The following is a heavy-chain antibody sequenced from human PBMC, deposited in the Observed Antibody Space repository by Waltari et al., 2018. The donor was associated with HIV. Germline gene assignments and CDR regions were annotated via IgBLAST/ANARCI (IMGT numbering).Heavy chain of an antibody. J-gene: IGHJ3*02. CDR1: GYTFTGYY. D-gene: IGHD6-19*01. V-gene: IGHV1-2*02. Sequence: QVQLVQSGAEVKKPGASVKVSCKASGYTFTGYYMHWVRQAPGQGLEWMGCINPNGGGTNYAQKFQGRVTMTRDTSISTAYMELSRLRSDDTAVYYCARDWQQWLVRGGAFDIWGQGTMVTVSS. CDR3: ARDWQQWLVRGGAFDI. CDR2: INPNGGGT.